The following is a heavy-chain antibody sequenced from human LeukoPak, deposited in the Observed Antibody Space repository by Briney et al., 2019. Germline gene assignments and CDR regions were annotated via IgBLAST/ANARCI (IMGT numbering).Heavy chain of an antibody. CDR1: GGSFSGYN. D-gene: IGHD2-8*01. J-gene: IGHJ5*02. CDR3: ARGRMVYAINWFDP. V-gene: IGHV4-34*01. CDR2: INHSGST. Sequence: SETLSLTCAVYGGSFSGYNGTWFARPPGKGLEWMGEINHSGSTNYNPSLKSRVIISVDTSKNQFSLKLSSVTAADTAVYYCARGRMVYAINWFDPWGQGTLVTVSS.